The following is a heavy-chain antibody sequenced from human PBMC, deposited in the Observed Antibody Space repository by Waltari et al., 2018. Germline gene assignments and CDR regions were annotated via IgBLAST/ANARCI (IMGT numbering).Heavy chain of an antibody. CDR1: GGSISSGSYY. J-gene: IGHJ5*02. CDR3: AREGIYSSATDARFDP. CDR2: MSTSGSA. D-gene: IGHD6-25*01. V-gene: IGHV4-61*02. Sequence: QVQLQESGPGLVKPSQTLSLTCTVSGGSISSGSYYWSWIRQSAGKGLEWIGHMSTSGSANYSPSLKSRVTISVDTSKNQFSLKLSSVTAADTAVYYCAREGIYSSATDARFDPWGQGTLVTVSS.